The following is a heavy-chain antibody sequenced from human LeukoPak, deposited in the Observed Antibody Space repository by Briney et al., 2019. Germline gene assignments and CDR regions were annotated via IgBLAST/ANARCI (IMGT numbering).Heavy chain of an antibody. Sequence: GGSLRLSCAASGFTVSSNYMSWVRQAPGEGLEYISVTYSSGTTYYADSVRDRFTISRDNSRNTLYLQMNSLRPDDTAVYYCAREPTYRSSLDFWGQGTLVTVSS. CDR3: AREPTYRSSLDF. CDR1: GFTVSSNY. V-gene: IGHV3-53*01. D-gene: IGHD6-6*01. CDR2: TYSSGTT. J-gene: IGHJ4*02.